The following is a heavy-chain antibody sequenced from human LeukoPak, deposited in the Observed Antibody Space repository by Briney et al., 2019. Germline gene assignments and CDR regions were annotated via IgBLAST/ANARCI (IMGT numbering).Heavy chain of an antibody. CDR3: AGVRERFDILTGYSFDY. J-gene: IGHJ4*02. CDR2: INHSGST. Sequence: SETLSLTCAVYGGSLSGYYWSWIRQPPGKGLEWIGEINHSGSTNYNPSLKSRVTISVDTSKNQFSLKLSSVTAADTAVYYCAGVRERFDILTGYSFDYWGQGTLVTVSS. D-gene: IGHD3-9*01. CDR1: GGSLSGYY. V-gene: IGHV4-34*01.